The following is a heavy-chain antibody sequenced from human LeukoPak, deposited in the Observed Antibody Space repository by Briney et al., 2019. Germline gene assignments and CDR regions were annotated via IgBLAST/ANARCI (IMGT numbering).Heavy chain of an antibody. CDR1: GFTFSSYG. D-gene: IGHD3-16*01. J-gene: IGHJ4*02. CDR2: ISSSSSYI. Sequence: PGGSLRLSCAASGFTFSSYGMHWVRQAPGKGLEWVSSISSSSSYIYYADSVKGRFTISRDNAKNSLYLQMNSLRAEDTAVYYCARDRREYDYVWGSLPFDYWGQGTLVTVSS. CDR3: ARDRREYDYVWGSLPFDY. V-gene: IGHV3-21*01.